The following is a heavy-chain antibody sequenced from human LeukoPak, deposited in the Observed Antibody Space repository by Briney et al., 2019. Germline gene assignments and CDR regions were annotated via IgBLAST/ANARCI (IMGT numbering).Heavy chain of an antibody. J-gene: IGHJ5*02. CDR3: ARDSCGGSSWYFSRECWFDP. V-gene: IGHV1-18*01. Sequence: ASVTVSCKASGYTFTSYGISWVRQAPGQGLEWMGWISAYNGNTNYAQKLQGRVTMTTDTSTSTAYMELRSLRSDDTAVYYCARDSCGGSSWYFSRECWFDPWGQGTLVTVSS. CDR2: ISAYNGNT. CDR1: GYTFTSYG. D-gene: IGHD6-13*01.